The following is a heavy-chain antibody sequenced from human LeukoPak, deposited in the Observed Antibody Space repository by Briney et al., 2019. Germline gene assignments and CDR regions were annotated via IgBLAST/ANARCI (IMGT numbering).Heavy chain of an antibody. CDR3: AREWRGYSGGLFDP. J-gene: IGHJ5*02. D-gene: IGHD5-12*01. CDR1: GYTFTGYY. CDR2: INPNSGGT. V-gene: IGHV1-2*02. Sequence: GAPVKVSCKASGYTFTGYYMHWVRQAPGQGLEWMGWINPNSGGTNYAQKFQGRVTMTRDTSISTAYMELSRLRSDDTAVYYCAREWRGYSGGLFDPWGQGTLVTVSS.